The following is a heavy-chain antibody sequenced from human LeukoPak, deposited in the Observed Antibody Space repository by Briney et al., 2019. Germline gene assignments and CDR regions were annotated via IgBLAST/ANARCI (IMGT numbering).Heavy chain of an antibody. Sequence: GGSLRLSCAASAFSLSAYNMNWVRQAPGKGLEWVSSISYTGTYIYYADSVKGRFTISRDNAQNSLYLQMNSLRAEDTAVYYCASWDIDRGQQQDYWGQGTLVTVSS. CDR2: ISYTGTYI. J-gene: IGHJ4*02. D-gene: IGHD6-13*01. V-gene: IGHV3-21*01. CDR1: AFSLSAYN. CDR3: ASWDIDRGQQQDY.